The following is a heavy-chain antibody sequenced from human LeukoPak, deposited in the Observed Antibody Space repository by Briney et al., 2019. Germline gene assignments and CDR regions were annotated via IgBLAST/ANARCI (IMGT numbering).Heavy chain of an antibody. D-gene: IGHD2-8*01. J-gene: IGHJ4*02. CDR3: ATDGLMVYAPHFDH. Sequence: GGSLRLSCAASGFTLSSYAMSWVRQAPGKGLEWVSAISGSGGSTYYADSVKGRFTISRDNSKNTLYLQMNSLRAEDTAVYYCATDGLMVYAPHFDHWGQGNLVNVSS. CDR1: GFTLSSYA. V-gene: IGHV3-23*01. CDR2: ISGSGGST.